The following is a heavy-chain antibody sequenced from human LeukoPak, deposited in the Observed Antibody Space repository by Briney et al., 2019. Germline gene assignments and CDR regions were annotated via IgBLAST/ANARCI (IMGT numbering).Heavy chain of an antibody. J-gene: IGHJ4*02. CDR3: ARDLSLIALTD. CDR1: GFTFSSYG. CDR2: ISGSGGST. Sequence: GTLRLSCAASGFTFSSYGMSWVRQTPGEGLEWVSAISGSGGSTYYADSVKGRFTISRDNSKNTVYLQMNSLRAEDTAVYYCARDLSLIALTDWGQGTLVTVSS. D-gene: IGHD3-22*01. V-gene: IGHV3-23*01.